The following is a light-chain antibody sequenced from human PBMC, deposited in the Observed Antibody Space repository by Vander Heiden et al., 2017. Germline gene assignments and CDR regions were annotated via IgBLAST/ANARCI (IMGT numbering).Light chain of an antibody. CDR1: SSDVGGYNY. V-gene: IGLV2-8*01. Sequence: QSALTQPPSASGSPGQSVTISCTGTSSDVGGYNYVSWYQQPPGKAPKLVIYEVNKRPSGVPDRFSGSKSGNTASLTVSGLHAEDEADYYCSSFAGSNSIFGGGTKL. CDR3: SSFAGSNSI. J-gene: IGLJ2*01. CDR2: EVN.